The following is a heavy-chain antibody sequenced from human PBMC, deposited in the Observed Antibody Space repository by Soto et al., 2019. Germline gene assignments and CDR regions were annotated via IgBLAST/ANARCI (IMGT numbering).Heavy chain of an antibody. J-gene: IGHJ4*01. CDR2: IYYSGST. V-gene: IGHV4-39*01. CDR3: ARQPLRLGELSYESHFDY. CDR1: GGSISSSSYY. Sequence: PSETLSLTCTVSGGSISSSSYYWGWIRQPPGKGLEWIGSIYYSGSTYYNPSLKSRVTISVDTSKNQFSLKLSSVTAADTAVYYCARQPLRLGELSYESHFDYWGHGTLVPV. D-gene: IGHD3-16*02.